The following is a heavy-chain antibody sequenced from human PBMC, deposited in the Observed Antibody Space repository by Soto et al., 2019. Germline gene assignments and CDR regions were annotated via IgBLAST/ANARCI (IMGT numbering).Heavy chain of an antibody. J-gene: IGHJ1*01. Sequence: EVQLVESGGGLVQPGGSLRLSCVASGFTFSRYWMHWVRQAPGKGLVWGSSISNDGSSIYADPVKGRFTISRDNAKNTLYLQMNSLRAEDTAVYYCARLPNKSPQNWGQGTLVIVSP. CDR3: ARLPNKSPQN. CDR2: ISNDGSS. CDR1: GFTFSRYW. V-gene: IGHV3-74*01.